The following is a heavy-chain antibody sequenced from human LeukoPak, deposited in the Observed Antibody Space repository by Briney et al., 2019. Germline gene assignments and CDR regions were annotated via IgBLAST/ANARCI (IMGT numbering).Heavy chain of an antibody. D-gene: IGHD6-6*01. J-gene: IGHJ6*03. Sequence: PSETLSLTCSVSGGSTRTSTSYWGWVRQPPGKGLEWIGSIHYSGSTYKNPSLKSRFTISMDTSGSQFSLKVTSLTAADSAVYFCARESSSSRYFMDVWGRGTTVTVSS. CDR2: IHYSGST. V-gene: IGHV4-39*07. CDR1: GGSTRTSTSY. CDR3: ARESSSSRYFMDV.